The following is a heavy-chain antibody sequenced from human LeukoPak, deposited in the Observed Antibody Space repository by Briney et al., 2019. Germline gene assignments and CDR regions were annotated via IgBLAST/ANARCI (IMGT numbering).Heavy chain of an antibody. CDR3: AKDSSGYYYVDDYYYYYYMDV. CDR1: GFTFNSYA. D-gene: IGHD3-22*01. V-gene: IGHV3-23*01. J-gene: IGHJ6*03. Sequence: GGSLRLSCAASGFTFNSYAMSWVRQAPGKGLEWVSAISGSGGSTYYADSVKGRFTISRDNSKNTLYLQMNSLRAEDTAVYYCAKDSSGYYYVDDYYYYYYMDVWGKGTTVTVSS. CDR2: ISGSGGST.